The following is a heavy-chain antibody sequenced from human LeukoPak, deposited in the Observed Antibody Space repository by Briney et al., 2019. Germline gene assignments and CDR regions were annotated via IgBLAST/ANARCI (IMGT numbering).Heavy chain of an antibody. V-gene: IGHV4-59*08. D-gene: IGHD2-15*01. CDR1: GGSISRNY. CDR3: ARHIRCSGGSCYSWFDP. CDR2: IYTSGST. Sequence: NPSETLSLTCTVSGGSISRNYWSWIRQPPGKGLEWIGRIYTSGSTNYNPSLKSRVTISVDTSKNQFSLKLTSVTAADTAVYYCARHIRCSGGSCYSWFDPWGQGTLVTVSS. J-gene: IGHJ5*02.